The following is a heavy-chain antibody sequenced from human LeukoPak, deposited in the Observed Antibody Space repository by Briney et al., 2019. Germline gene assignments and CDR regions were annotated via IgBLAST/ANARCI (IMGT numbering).Heavy chain of an antibody. D-gene: IGHD6-19*01. CDR1: GFTFSNAW. CDR3: VRNLAVAGTCFDS. J-gene: IGHJ4*02. Sequence: GGSLRLSCVVSGFTFSNAWMSWVRQAPGTGLEWVANIKQDGSDRNYVTSVRGRFTISRDNAESSLYLQMNSLRVEDTAVYYCVRNLAVAGTCFDSWGQGTLVTVSS. V-gene: IGHV3-7*03. CDR2: IKQDGSDR.